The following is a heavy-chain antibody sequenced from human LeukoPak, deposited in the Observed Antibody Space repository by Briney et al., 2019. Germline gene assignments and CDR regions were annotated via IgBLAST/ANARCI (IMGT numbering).Heavy chain of an antibody. CDR1: GFTFDDYG. V-gene: IGHV3-20*04. D-gene: IGHD3-10*01. CDR3: ARGNYGMDV. CDR2: INWNGGST. Sequence: SGGSLRLSCAVSGFTFDDYGMSWGRPAPGKGLEWVSGINWNGGSTAYADSVKGRFTISRDNAKNSLYLQMNSLRAEDTALYYCARGNYGMDVWGQGTTVTVSS. J-gene: IGHJ6*02.